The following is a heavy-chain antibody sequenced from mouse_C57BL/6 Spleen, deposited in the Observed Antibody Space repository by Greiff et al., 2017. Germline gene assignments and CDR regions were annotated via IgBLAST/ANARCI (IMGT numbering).Heavy chain of an antibody. V-gene: IGHV2-2*01. Sequence: VKLMESGPGLVQPSQSLSITCTVSGFSLTSYGVHWVRQSPGKGLEWLGVIWSGGSTYYNAAFISRLSISKDNSKSQVFFKMNSLQADDTARYYCARKGGYYAMDYWGQGTSVTVSS. CDR2: IWSGGST. J-gene: IGHJ4*01. CDR1: GFSLTSYG. CDR3: ARKGGYYAMDY.